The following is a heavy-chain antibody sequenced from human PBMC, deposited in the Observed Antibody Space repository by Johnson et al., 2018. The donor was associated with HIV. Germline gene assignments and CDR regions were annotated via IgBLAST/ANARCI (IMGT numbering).Heavy chain of an antibody. J-gene: IGHJ3*02. CDR3: AKDRGEYSSWHDAFDI. D-gene: IGHD6-6*01. Sequence: QMMLVESGGGVVQPGRSLRLSCAASGFTFSSYAMHWVRQAPGKGLEWVAVISYDGSNKYYADSVKGRFTISRDNSKNTLYLQMNSLRAEDTALYYCAKDRGEYSSWHDAFDIWGQGTMVTVSS. V-gene: IGHV3-30*04. CDR1: GFTFSSYA. CDR2: ISYDGSNK.